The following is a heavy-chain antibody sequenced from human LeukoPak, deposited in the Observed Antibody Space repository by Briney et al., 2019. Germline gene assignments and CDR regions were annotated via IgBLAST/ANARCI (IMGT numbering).Heavy chain of an antibody. J-gene: IGHJ4*02. CDR1: GFRSDDYG. D-gene: IGHD6-19*01. CDR3: VREVSSGWSYYCDY. V-gene: IGHV3-7*03. Sequence: GGSLRLSCAVSGFRSDDYGMSWVRQAPGKGLEWVANIKQDGTEKYYVDSVKGRFTISRDNAKNSLYLQMNSLRAEDTALYYCVREVSSGWSYYCDYWGQGTLVTVSS. CDR2: IKQDGTEK.